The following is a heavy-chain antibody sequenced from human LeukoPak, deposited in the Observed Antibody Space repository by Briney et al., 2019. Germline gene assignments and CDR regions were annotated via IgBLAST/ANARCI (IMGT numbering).Heavy chain of an antibody. D-gene: IGHD6-19*01. CDR1: GFAFSVYA. CDR3: AKPISGGLAVTADWFHP. Sequence: GGSLRLSCAASGFAFSVYAMSWLRQPPGKGLEWVSTINANSITTSYSASVRGRFTISRDNSKNTLYLQLNTLRAGDTATYYCAKPISGGLAVTADWFHPWGRGTLVVVSS. CDR2: INANSITT. J-gene: IGHJ5*01. V-gene: IGHV3-23*01.